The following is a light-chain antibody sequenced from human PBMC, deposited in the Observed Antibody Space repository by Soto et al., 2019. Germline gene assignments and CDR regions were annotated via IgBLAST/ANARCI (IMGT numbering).Light chain of an antibody. V-gene: IGKV3-15*01. J-gene: IGKJ5*01. CDR1: QSVRSS. CDR2: DTS. Sequence: EIVMTQSPATLSVSLGDRVTLSCRASQSVRSSLAWYHQKPGQAPRLLIYDTSTRAPGIPARFSGSGSGTEPTLTISSRQSDDFAVYHCQQYNDWAPTFGHGTRLEI. CDR3: QQYNDWAPT.